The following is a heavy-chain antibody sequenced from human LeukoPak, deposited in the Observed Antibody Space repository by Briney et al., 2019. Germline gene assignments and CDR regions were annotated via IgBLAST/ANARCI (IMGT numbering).Heavy chain of an antibody. V-gene: IGHV5-10-1*01. D-gene: IGHD3-9*01. J-gene: IGHJ4*02. Sequence: GEPLRISCKGSGYSFTSYWISWVRQMPGKGLEWMGRIDPSDSYTNYSPSFQGHVTISADKSISTAYLQWSSLKASDTAMYYCARSVRYFDWLFLWGQGTLVTVSS. CDR1: GYSFTSYW. CDR3: ARSVRYFDWLFL. CDR2: IDPSDSYT.